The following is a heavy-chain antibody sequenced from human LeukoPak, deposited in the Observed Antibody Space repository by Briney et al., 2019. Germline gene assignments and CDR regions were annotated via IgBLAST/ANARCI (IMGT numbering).Heavy chain of an antibody. J-gene: IGHJ4*02. CDR1: GYSISSGYY. CDR2: IYHSGST. D-gene: IGHD2-2*01. V-gene: IGHV4-38-2*01. CDR3: ARHRGCSSTSCYLDY. Sequence: SETLSLTCAVSGYSISSGYYWGRIRQPPGKGLEWIGSIYHSGSTYYNPSLKSRVTISVDTSKNQFSLKLSSVTAADTAVYYCARHRGCSSTSCYLDYWGQGTLVTVSS.